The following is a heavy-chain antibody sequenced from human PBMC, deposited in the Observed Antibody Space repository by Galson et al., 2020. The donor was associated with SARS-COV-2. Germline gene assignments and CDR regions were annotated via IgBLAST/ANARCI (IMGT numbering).Heavy chain of an antibody. V-gene: IGHV1-69*06. Sequence: SVKVSCKASGGTFSSYAISWVRQAPGQGLEWMGGIIPIFGTANYAQKFQGRVTITADKSTSTAYMELSSLRSEDTAVYYCARLSELDTGEGIDYWGQGTLVTVSS. CDR1: GGTFSSYA. CDR3: ARLSELDTGEGIDY. D-gene: IGHD3-10*01. CDR2: IIPIFGTA. J-gene: IGHJ4*02.